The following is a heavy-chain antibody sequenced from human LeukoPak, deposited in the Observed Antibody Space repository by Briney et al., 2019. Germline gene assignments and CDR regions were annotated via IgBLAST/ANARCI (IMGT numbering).Heavy chain of an antibody. D-gene: IGHD4-11*01. J-gene: IGHJ5*02. CDR3: ATDQADDYSNPRWFDP. CDR2: IYYSGST. Sequence: PSETLSLTCTVSGGSISSSSYYWGWIRQPPGKGLEWIGSIYYSGSTYYNPSLKSRVTISVDTSKNQFSLKLSSVTAADTAVYYCATDQADDYSNPRWFDPWGQGTLVTVSS. CDR1: GGSISSSSYY. V-gene: IGHV4-39*02.